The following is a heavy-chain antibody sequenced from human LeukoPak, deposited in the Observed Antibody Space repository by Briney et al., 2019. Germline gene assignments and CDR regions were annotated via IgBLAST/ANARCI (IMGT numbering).Heavy chain of an antibody. D-gene: IGHD6-13*01. CDR1: GFTFSSYA. J-gene: IGHJ4*02. V-gene: IGHV3-23*01. CDR2: ISGSGGST. CDR3: AKGHTSSWSSFDY. Sequence: GGSLGLSCAASGFTFSSYAMSWVRQAPGKGLEWVSAISGSGGSTYYADSVKGRFTISRDNSKNTVYLQMNSLRADDTAVYYCAKGHTSSWSSFDYWGQGTLVTVSS.